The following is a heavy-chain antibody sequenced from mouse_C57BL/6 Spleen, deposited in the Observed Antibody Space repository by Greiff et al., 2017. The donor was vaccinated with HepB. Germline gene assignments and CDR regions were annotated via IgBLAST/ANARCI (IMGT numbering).Heavy chain of an antibody. CDR1: GYTFTDYY. J-gene: IGHJ1*03. CDR2: INPNNGGT. Sequence: VQLQQSGPELVKPGASVKISCKASGYTFTDYYMNWVKQSHGKSLEWIGDINPNNGGTSYNQKFKGKATLTVDKSSSTAYMELRSLTSEDSAVYYCAREDYDGSSYRYFDVWGTGTTVTVSS. D-gene: IGHD1-1*01. V-gene: IGHV1-26*01. CDR3: AREDYDGSSYRYFDV.